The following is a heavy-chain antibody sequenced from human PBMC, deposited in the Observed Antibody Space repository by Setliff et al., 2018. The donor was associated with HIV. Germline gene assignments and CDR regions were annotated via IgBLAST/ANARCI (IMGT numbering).Heavy chain of an antibody. Sequence: SETLSLTCTVSGGSFTTYYWSWLRQPPGKELEWIGYFYTSGSTNYNPSLKSRVTISIDTSKNQFSLKLSSVTAADTAVFYCARVNFLGGSSTSCPVHYWGQGTLVTVSS. CDR1: GGSFTTYY. D-gene: IGHD2-2*01. J-gene: IGHJ4*02. CDR3: ARVNFLGGSSTSCPVHY. CDR2: FYTSGST. V-gene: IGHV4-4*09.